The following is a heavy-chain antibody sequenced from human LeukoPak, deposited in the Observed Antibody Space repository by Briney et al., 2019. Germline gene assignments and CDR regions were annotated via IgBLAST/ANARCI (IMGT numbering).Heavy chain of an antibody. CDR2: ISSSGSTI. Sequence: GGSLRLSCAASGFTFSDYYMSWIRQAPGKGLEWVSYISSSGSTIYYADSVKGRFTISRDNAKNSLYLQMNSLRAEDTAVYYCARYGYCSSTSCRRASSDSDYWGQGTLVTVSS. V-gene: IGHV3-11*04. J-gene: IGHJ4*02. CDR1: GFTFSDYY. D-gene: IGHD2-2*03. CDR3: ARYGYCSSTSCRRASSDSDY.